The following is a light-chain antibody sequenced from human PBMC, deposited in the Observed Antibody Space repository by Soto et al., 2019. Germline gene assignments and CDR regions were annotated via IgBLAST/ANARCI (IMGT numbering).Light chain of an antibody. CDR3: SSYVGTNSYV. Sequence: QSVLTQPPSASGSPGQSVTISCTGTSSDVGGYNYVSWYQQHPGKAPKLIIYEVYKRPSGVPDRFSGSKSGNTAALTVSGLQAEDEADYYCSSYVGTNSYVFGTETKLPVL. V-gene: IGLV2-8*01. J-gene: IGLJ1*01. CDR2: EVY. CDR1: SSDVGGYNY.